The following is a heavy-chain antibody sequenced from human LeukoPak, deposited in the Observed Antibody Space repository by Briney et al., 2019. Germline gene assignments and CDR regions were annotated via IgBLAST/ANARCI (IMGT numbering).Heavy chain of an antibody. CDR2: IKSKTDGGTA. CDR3: TTDRSSYYYGGY. D-gene: IGHD3-10*01. J-gene: IGHJ4*02. V-gene: IGHV3-15*01. CDR1: GFTFNNAW. Sequence: GGSVRLSCAASGFTFNNAWRSWVRQAPGKGLEWVGRIKSKTDGGTADYAAPVKGRFTISRDDSKNTLYLQMNSLKTEDTAVYYCTTDRSSYYYGGYWGQGTLVTVSS.